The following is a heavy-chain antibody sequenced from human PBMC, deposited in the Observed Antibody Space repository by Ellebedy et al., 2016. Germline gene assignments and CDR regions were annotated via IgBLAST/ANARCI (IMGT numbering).Heavy chain of an antibody. Sequence: SETLSLXXTVSGGSISSSSYYWGWIRQPPGKGLEWIGSIYYSGSTYYNPSLKSRVTISVDTSKNQFSLKLSSVTAADTAVYYCARFHGDYVKPSNWFDPWGQGTLVTVSS. J-gene: IGHJ5*02. CDR2: IYYSGST. V-gene: IGHV4-39*07. D-gene: IGHD4-17*01. CDR1: GGSISSSSYY. CDR3: ARFHGDYVKPSNWFDP.